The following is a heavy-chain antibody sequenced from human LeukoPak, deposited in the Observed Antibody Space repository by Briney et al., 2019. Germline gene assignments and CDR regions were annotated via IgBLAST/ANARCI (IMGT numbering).Heavy chain of an antibody. Sequence: SETLSLTCPVSGCSISSSSYYWGWIRQPPGKGREGGGSIYCSGSTNYNPSRKSRVTISVDTSKNQFSLKLSSVTAADTAVYYCARHSYCSSTSCYSMDVWGKGTTVTVSS. J-gene: IGHJ6*03. V-gene: IGHV4-39*01. CDR3: ARHSYCSSTSCYSMDV. CDR2: IYCSGST. D-gene: IGHD2-2*02. CDR1: GCSISSSSYY.